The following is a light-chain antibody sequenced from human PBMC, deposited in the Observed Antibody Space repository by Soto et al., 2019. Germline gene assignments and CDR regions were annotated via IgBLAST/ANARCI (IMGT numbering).Light chain of an antibody. CDR2: EVS. V-gene: IGLV2-23*02. CDR1: SSDVGSYNL. CDR3: CSYAGSSTYVV. J-gene: IGLJ2*01. Sequence: QSVLTQPASVSGSPGQSITISCTGTSSDVGSYNLVSWYQQHPGKAPKLVTYEVSKRPSGVSNRFSGSKSGNSASLTISGLQAEDEADYYCCSYAGSSTYVVFVGGNKVTVL.